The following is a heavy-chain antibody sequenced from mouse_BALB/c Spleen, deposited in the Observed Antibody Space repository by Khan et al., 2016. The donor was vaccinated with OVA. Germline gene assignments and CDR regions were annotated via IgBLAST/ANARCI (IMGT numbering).Heavy chain of an antibody. V-gene: IGHV1-77*01. CDR1: GYTFTDYY. Sequence: QVQLQQSGAELARPGASVKLSCKASGYTFTDYYINWVKQRTGQGLEWIGEIYPGSGNTYYNEKFKDKATLTADKSSSTAFMQLNRLTSEDSSVYFCARSGIGSFAYWGQGTLVTVSA. D-gene: IGHD2-2*01. CDR2: IYPGSGNT. J-gene: IGHJ3*01. CDR3: ARSGIGSFAY.